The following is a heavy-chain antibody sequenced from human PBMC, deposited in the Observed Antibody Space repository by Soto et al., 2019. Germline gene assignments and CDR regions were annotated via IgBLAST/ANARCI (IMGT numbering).Heavy chain of an antibody. CDR3: TRDLGYCSGGSCYPPDYYYYYYMDV. CDR1: GLTFGEYA. V-gene: IGHV3-49*04. J-gene: IGHJ6*03. D-gene: IGHD2-15*01. CDR2: IRSKAYGGTT. Sequence: SLRPSYKQSGLTFGEYAVSGVRQARGRGLEWLGFIRSKAYGGTTEYAASVKGRFTISRDDSKSIAYLQMNSLKTEDTAVYYCTRDLGYCSGGSCYPPDYYYYYYMDVWGKGT.